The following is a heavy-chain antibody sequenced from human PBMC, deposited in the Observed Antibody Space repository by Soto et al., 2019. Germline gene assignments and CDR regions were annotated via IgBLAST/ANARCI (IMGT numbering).Heavy chain of an antibody. J-gene: IGHJ3*02. Sequence: SQTLSLTCAISGDSVSSNSATWNRIRQSPSRGLEWLGRTYYRSKWYHDYAISMKSRITISPDTSKNQFSLQLDSVTPEDTAVYYCVVRAVAGRDAFDIWGQGTMVTVS. CDR3: VVRAVAGRDAFDI. CDR1: GDSVSSNSAT. D-gene: IGHD6-19*01. CDR2: TYYRSKWYH. V-gene: IGHV6-1*01.